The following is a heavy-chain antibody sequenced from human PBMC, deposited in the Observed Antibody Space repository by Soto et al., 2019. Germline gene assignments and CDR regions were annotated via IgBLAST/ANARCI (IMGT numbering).Heavy chain of an antibody. D-gene: IGHD3-22*01. J-gene: IGHJ4*02. CDR1: GFTVSSNY. CDR3: VRDLPHSSGLGSFDN. Sequence: VESLKIPCAVSGFTVSSNYISWVLQAPGKGLQWVSLIHTDGNTYYADSVKGRFTISRDNSKNTLYLQMNSLRAEDTAVYYCVRDLPHSSGLGSFDNRGQGTVVTLSS. CDR2: IHTDGNT. V-gene: IGHV3-66*01.